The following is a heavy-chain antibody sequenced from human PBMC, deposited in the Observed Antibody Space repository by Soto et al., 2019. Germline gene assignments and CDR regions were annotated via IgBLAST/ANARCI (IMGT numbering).Heavy chain of an antibody. Sequence: QVQLVEFGGGVVQPGRSLRLSCAASGFTFSSYGMHWVRQAPGKGLEWVAVIWYDGTNKYYAASVKGRFTISRDNSKNTPYLQMNSLRAEDTAVYYCARDLYCSGGSCYAGGNYYYGMDVWGQGTTVTVSS. D-gene: IGHD2-15*01. J-gene: IGHJ6*02. CDR2: IWYDGTNK. CDR3: ARDLYCSGGSCYAGGNYYYGMDV. CDR1: GFTFSSYG. V-gene: IGHV3-33*01.